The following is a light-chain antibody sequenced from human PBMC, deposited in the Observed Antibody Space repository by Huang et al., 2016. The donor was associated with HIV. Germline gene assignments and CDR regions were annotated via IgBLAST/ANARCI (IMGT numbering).Light chain of an antibody. Sequence: DIVMTQSPLSLPVTPGEPASISCRSSQSLLHRNGNNHLDWYLQRPGQSPQLLIYLGSTRASGVPDRLSGSGSGTYFTLKISRVAAEDVGVYYCMQALQTPYTFGQGTKLEIK. CDR1: QSLLHRNGNNH. CDR3: MQALQTPYT. CDR2: LGS. V-gene: IGKV2-28*01. J-gene: IGKJ2*01.